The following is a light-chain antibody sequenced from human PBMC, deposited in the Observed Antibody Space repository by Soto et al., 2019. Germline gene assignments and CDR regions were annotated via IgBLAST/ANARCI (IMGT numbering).Light chain of an antibody. V-gene: IGLV1-44*01. CDR1: SSNIGSNS. J-gene: IGLJ2*01. CDR2: STN. CDR3: AAWDDSLNGEEV. Sequence: QSVLTQPPSASGTPGQRVTISCSGSSSNIGSNSVNWYQQLPGTAPKLLIYSTNQRPSGVPDRFSGSKSDTSASLAISGLQSEDEADYYCAAWDDSLNGEEVFGGGTKLTVL.